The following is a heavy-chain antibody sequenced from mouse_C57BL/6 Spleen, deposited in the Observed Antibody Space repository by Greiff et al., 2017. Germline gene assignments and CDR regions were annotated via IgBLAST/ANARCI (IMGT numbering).Heavy chain of an antibody. J-gene: IGHJ2*01. CDR3: ESTERADEAAFDC. V-gene: IGHV1-82*01. Sequence: VQLVESGPELVKPGASVKISCKASGYAFSSSWMNWVKQRPGKGLEWIGRIYPGNGDTNYNGKFKGQATLTADKSSSAAYMQLSSLTSADSAVYVCESTERADEAAFDCWGQGATVTVST. CDR1: GYAFSSSW. D-gene: IGHD3-2*02. CDR2: IYPGNGDT.